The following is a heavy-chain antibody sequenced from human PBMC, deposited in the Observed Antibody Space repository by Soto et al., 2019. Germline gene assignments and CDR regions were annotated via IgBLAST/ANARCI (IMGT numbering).Heavy chain of an antibody. CDR1: GGSVSSGSYY. CDR3: ARDPLGATPMDV. V-gene: IGHV4-61*01. D-gene: IGHD1-26*01. J-gene: IGHJ6*02. Sequence: KPSETLSLTCTVSGGSVSSGSYYWSWIRQPPGKGLEWIGYIYYSGSTNYNPSLKSRVTISVDTSKNQFSLKLSSVTAADTAVYYCARDPLGATPMDVWGQGTTVTVSS. CDR2: IYYSGST.